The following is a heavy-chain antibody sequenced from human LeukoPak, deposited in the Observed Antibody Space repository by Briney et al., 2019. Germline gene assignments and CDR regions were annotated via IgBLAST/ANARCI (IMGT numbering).Heavy chain of an antibody. D-gene: IGHD5-12*01. CDR1: GFTFSNSG. CDR2: IWYDGCNT. V-gene: IGHV3-33*01. J-gene: IGHJ4*02. Sequence: GGSRRLSCAAPGFTFSNSGMHWVRQAPGKGREWVAVIWYDGCNTYYADSVRGRFTISRDTSKNTLYLQMDSLRAEDTAVYYCAREDSGYGEGFDYWGQGTLVAVSS. CDR3: AREDSGYGEGFDY.